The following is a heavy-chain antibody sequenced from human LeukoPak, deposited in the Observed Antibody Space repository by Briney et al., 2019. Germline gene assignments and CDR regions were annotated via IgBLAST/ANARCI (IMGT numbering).Heavy chain of an antibody. CDR3: ARVSGLGMNEYYQH. CDR1: GFTFSTYG. D-gene: IGHD3-10*01. V-gene: IGHV3-74*01. Sequence: GGSLRLSCASSGFTFSTYGMHWVRQAPGKGLVWVSRINNEGTTISYADSVKGRFTISRDNAKNTLYLQMNSLRAEDTAVYYCARVSGLGMNEYYQHWGQGTLVTVAS. J-gene: IGHJ1*01. CDR2: INNEGTTI.